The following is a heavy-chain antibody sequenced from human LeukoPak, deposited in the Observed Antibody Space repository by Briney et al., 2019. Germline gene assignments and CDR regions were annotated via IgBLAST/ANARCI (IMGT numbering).Heavy chain of an antibody. D-gene: IGHD5-24*01. CDR2: TYYSGST. J-gene: IGHJ4*02. CDR1: GGSISSYY. CDR3: ARARDGYIFDY. Sequence: SETLSLTCTVSGGSISSYYWSWIRQPPGKGLEWIGYTYYSGSTNYNPSLKSRVTISVDTSKNQFSLKLSSVTAADTAVCYCARARDGYIFDYWGQGTLVTVSS. V-gene: IGHV4-59*12.